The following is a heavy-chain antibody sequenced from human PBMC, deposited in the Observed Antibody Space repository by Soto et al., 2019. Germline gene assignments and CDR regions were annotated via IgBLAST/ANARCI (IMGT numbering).Heavy chain of an antibody. V-gene: IGHV3-30-3*01. CDR2: ISYDGSNK. Sequence: GGSLRLSCAASAFTFSSYAMHWVRQAPGKGLEWVAVISYDGSNKYYADSVKGRFTISRDNSKNTLYLQMNSLRAEDTAVYYCARGSGLYGSGSYTPLDYWGQGTLVTVSS. CDR3: ARGSGLYGSGSYTPLDY. CDR1: AFTFSSYA. D-gene: IGHD3-10*01. J-gene: IGHJ4*02.